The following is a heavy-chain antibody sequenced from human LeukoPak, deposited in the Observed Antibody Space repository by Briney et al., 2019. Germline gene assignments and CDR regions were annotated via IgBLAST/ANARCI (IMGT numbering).Heavy chain of an antibody. CDR1: GFTFSEHY. J-gene: IGHJ5*02. CDR2: IRKKTNGYTT. Sequence: GGSLRLSCVASGFTFSEHYMDWVRQSPGQGLEWVGRIRKKTNGYTTEYAASVRGRFTISRDDSRNSLYLQMNSLKTEDTAVYYCARGIAAAGSNNWFDPWGQGTLVTVSS. CDR3: ARGIAAAGSNNWFDP. V-gene: IGHV3-72*01. D-gene: IGHD6-13*01.